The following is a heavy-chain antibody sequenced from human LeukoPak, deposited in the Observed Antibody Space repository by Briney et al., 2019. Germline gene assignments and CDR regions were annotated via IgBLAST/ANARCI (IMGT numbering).Heavy chain of an antibody. CDR1: GGSISGSY. V-gene: IGHV4-59*01. Sequence: PSETLSLTCTVSGGSISGSYWSWIRQPPGKGLEWIAYMYNSGSTNYNPSLKSRVTISIDTSKNQFSLKLSALTAADTAIYYCARGIESYGDYGYWGQGILVTVSS. CDR2: MYNSGST. D-gene: IGHD4-17*01. J-gene: IGHJ4*02. CDR3: ARGIESYGDYGY.